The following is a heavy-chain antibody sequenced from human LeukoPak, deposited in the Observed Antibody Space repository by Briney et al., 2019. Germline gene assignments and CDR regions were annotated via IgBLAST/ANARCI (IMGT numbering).Heavy chain of an antibody. CDR2: IYHSGST. Sequence: PSETLSLTCTVSGDSISRSTYHWGWIRQPPGKGLEWIGSIYHSGSTDYNPSLKSRVTVSVDTSKNQFSLKLTSVTAAGTAVYYCARQFHYWGQGTLVTVSS. J-gene: IGHJ4*02. CDR1: GDSISRSTYH. V-gene: IGHV4-39*01. CDR3: ARQFHY.